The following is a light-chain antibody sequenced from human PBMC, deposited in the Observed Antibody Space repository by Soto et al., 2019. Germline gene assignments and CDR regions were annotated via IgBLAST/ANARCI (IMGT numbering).Light chain of an antibody. CDR1: QGISRW. Sequence: DIQMAQSPSSVSASVGDRVTITCRASQGISRWLAWYQQKPGKAPNLLIYAASSLQSGVPSRFSGSGSGTDFTFTISSLQPEDFATYYCQQANSFPPWTFGQGTKVEIK. CDR2: AAS. J-gene: IGKJ1*01. CDR3: QQANSFPPWT. V-gene: IGKV1-12*01.